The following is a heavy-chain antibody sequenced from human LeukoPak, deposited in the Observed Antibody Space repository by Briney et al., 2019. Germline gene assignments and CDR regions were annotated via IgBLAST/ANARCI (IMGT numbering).Heavy chain of an antibody. CDR2: IYYSGST. CDR1: GGSIGSSSYY. D-gene: IGHD4-23*01. Sequence: SETLSLTCTVSGGSIGSSSYYWGWIRQPPGKGLEWIGSIYYSGSTYYNPSLKSRVTISVDTSKNQFSLKLSSVTAADTAVYYCARLVGYGGNPIDYWGQGTLVTVSS. CDR3: ARLVGYGGNPIDY. J-gene: IGHJ4*02. V-gene: IGHV4-39*01.